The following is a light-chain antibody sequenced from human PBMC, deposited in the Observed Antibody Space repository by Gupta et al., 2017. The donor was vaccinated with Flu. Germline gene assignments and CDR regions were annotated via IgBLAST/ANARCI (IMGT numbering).Light chain of an antibody. CDR3: QQYGSSPS. CDR2: GAS. V-gene: IGKV3-20*01. Sequence: EIVLTQSPGTRSLSQGERATLSCRASQSVSSSYLAWYQQKPGQAPRLLIYGASSRATGIPDRFSGSGSGTDFTLTISRLEPEDFAVYYCQQYGSSPSFGGGTKVEIK. J-gene: IGKJ4*01. CDR1: QSVSSSY.